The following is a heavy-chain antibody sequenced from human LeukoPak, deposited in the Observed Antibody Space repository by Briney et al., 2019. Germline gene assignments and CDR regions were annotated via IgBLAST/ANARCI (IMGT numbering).Heavy chain of an antibody. CDR1: GGSISSYY. Sequence: SETLSLTCTVSGGSISSYYWSWIRQPPGKRLEWIGYIYYSGSTNYNPSLKSRVTISVDTSKNQFSLKLSSVTAADTAVYYCARGSESTRGYSYGYPTIFDYWGQGTLVTVSS. V-gene: IGHV4-59*01. CDR2: IYYSGST. CDR3: ARGSESTRGYSYGYPTIFDY. J-gene: IGHJ4*02. D-gene: IGHD5-18*01.